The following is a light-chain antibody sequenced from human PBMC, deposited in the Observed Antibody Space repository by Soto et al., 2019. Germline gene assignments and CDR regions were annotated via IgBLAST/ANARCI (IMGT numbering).Light chain of an antibody. CDR1: MRDVGAYNL. V-gene: IGLV2-14*01. CDR3: SAYTARNTLV. CDR2: EVR. J-gene: IGLJ3*02. Sequence: QSALTQPASVSGSAGQSITISCSGTMRDVGAYNLVSWYQQHPGTAPKLIIYEVRNRPSGISSRFSGSRSGNTASLTISGLQPEDEGDYYCSAYTARNTLVFGGGTKVTVL.